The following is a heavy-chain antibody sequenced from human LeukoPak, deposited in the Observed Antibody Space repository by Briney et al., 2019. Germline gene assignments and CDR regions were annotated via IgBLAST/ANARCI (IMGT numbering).Heavy chain of an antibody. D-gene: IGHD2-2*01. Sequence: GGSLRLSCAASGFTVSSNYMGWVRQAPGKGLEWVSVIYSGGGTYYADSVKGRFTISRDNSKNTLYLQMNSLRAEDTAVYYCARDQERFYQLPSYYYYYGMDVWGQGTTVTVSS. CDR3: ARDQERFYQLPSYYYYYGMDV. CDR2: IYSGGGT. V-gene: IGHV3-66*01. J-gene: IGHJ6*02. CDR1: GFTVSSNY.